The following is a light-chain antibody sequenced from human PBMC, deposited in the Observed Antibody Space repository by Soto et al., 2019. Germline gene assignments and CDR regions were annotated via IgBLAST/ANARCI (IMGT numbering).Light chain of an antibody. CDR3: QSYESSLSGYV. CDR2: GNS. CDR1: SXNIGAGYD. V-gene: IGLV1-40*01. J-gene: IGLJ1*01. Sequence: QSALTQPPSVSGAPGQRVTISCTGSSXNIGAGYDVHWYQQLPGTAPKLLIYGNSNRPSGVPDRFSGSKSGTSASLAITGLQAEDEADYYCQSYESSLSGYVFGTGTKFTVL.